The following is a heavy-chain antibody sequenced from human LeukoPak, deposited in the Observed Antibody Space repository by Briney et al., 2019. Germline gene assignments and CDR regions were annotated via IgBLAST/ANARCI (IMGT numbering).Heavy chain of an antibody. J-gene: IGHJ4*01. V-gene: IGHV1-46*01. Sequence: VASLKLSCEASGYTFSIYNMHWVRQAPGQGLEWVGIINTSGGTTYDQNFQGGLSMTTRQSPSKPYMELSRLKSEDTAVYYCGGEGVVVTGLAYWGQGTLVTASS. CDR1: GYTFSIYN. CDR2: INTSGGT. CDR3: GGEGVVVTGLAY. D-gene: IGHD2-2*01.